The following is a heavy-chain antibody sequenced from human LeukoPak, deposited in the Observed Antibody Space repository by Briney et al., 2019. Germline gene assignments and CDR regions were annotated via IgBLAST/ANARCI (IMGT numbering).Heavy chain of an antibody. CDR2: ISSSSSYI. CDR1: GFTFSSYS. Sequence: GGSLRLSCAASGFTFSSYSMNWVRQAPGKGLEWVSSISSSSSYIYHADSVKGRFTISRDNAKNSLYLQMNSLRAEDTAVYYCARVCDYVWGSYRCFDYWGQGTLVTVSS. D-gene: IGHD3-16*02. J-gene: IGHJ4*02. V-gene: IGHV3-21*01. CDR3: ARVCDYVWGSYRCFDY.